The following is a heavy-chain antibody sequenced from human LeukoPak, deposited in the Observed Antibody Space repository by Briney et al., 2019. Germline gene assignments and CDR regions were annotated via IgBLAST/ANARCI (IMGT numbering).Heavy chain of an antibody. CDR1: GGSISSYY. Sequence: SETLSLTCTVSGGSISSYYWSWIRQPPGKGLEWIGYIYHSGSTYYNPSLKSRVTISVDRSKNQFSLKLSSVTAADTAVYYCARWVRGVIFAYFDYWGQGTLVTVSS. CDR2: IYHSGST. V-gene: IGHV4-59*12. CDR3: ARWVRGVIFAYFDY. D-gene: IGHD3-10*01. J-gene: IGHJ4*02.